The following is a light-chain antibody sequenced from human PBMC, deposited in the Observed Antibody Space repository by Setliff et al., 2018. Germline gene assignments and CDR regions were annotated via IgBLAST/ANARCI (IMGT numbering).Light chain of an antibody. CDR1: SSDIGAGYS. Sequence: QSVLTQPPSVSGAPGQRVTISCTGTSSDIGAGYSVHWYQQLPGTAPKLLIYGNNNRPSGVPDRFSGSKSGTSASLAITGLQAEDEADYYCQSYGSSLSGYVFGSGTKVTVL. V-gene: IGLV1-40*01. CDR3: QSYGSSLSGYV. CDR2: GNN. J-gene: IGLJ1*01.